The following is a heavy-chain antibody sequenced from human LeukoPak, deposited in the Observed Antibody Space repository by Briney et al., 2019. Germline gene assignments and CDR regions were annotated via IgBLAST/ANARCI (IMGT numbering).Heavy chain of an antibody. CDR1: GDSISTSSSY. V-gene: IGHV4-39*07. J-gene: IGHJ3*02. Sequence: SETLSLTCSVSGDSISTSSSYWGWIRQPPGKGLEWIGEINHSGSTNYNPSLKSRVTISVDTSKNQFSLKLSSVTAADTAVYYCARGPHHYYRNAFDIWGQGTMVTVSS. D-gene: IGHD1-26*01. CDR2: INHSGST. CDR3: ARGPHHYYRNAFDI.